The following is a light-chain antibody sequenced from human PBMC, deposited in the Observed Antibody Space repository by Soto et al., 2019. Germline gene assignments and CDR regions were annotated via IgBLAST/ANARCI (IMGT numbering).Light chain of an antibody. J-gene: IGLJ2*01. CDR1: SSNIGAGHG. CDR3: QSYDSDLSVV. Sequence: QSVLTQPPSVSGAPGQRVTISCTGSSSNIGAGHGVQWYQQPPGTAPKLLIYENNFRPSGVPVRFSGSKSGASASLAITGLQADDEGDYYCQSYDSDLSVVFGGGTQLTVL. CDR2: ENN. V-gene: IGLV1-40*01.